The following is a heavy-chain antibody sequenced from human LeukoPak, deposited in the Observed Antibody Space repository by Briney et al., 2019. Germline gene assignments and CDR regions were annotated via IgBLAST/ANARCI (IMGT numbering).Heavy chain of an antibody. J-gene: IGHJ6*03. V-gene: IGHV4-34*01. Sequence: SETLSLTCAVYGGSFSDYSWSWIRQPQGKGREWMGESNLSGRTNYNPSLKSRVTISVDTSKNQFSLKLSSVTAADTAVYYCARGRGHNWNYKVGQKYYYYMDVWGKGTTVTVSS. CDR1: GGSFSDYS. CDR3: ARGRGHNWNYKVGQKYYYYMDV. D-gene: IGHD1-7*01. CDR2: SNLSGRT.